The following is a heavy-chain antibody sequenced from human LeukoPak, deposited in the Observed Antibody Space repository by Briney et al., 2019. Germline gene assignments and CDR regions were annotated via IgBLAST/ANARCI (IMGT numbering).Heavy chain of an antibody. CDR1: GFTFSSYG. V-gene: IGHV3-30*02. D-gene: IGHD1-1*01. CDR3: AKSRSGSANWALQIFDN. Sequence: GGSLRLSCAASGFTFSSYGMHWVRRAPGKGLEWVAFIRYDGSNKYYADSVKGRFTISRDNSKNSLFVQMNSLRAEDTAVYFCAKSRSGSANWALQIFDNWGQGTLVTVSS. J-gene: IGHJ4*02. CDR2: IRYDGSNK.